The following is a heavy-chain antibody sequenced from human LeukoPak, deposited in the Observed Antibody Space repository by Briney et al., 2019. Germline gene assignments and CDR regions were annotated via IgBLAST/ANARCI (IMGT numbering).Heavy chain of an antibody. CDR1: GFTFSSYW. CDR3: AKDLFWDSSSWPEYFQH. CDR2: IRYDGSNK. V-gene: IGHV3-30*02. Sequence: GGSLRLSCVGSGFTFSSYWMTWVRQAPGKGLEWVAFIRYDGSNKYYADSVKGRFTISRDNSKNTLYLQMNSLRAEDTAVYYCAKDLFWDSSSWPEYFQHWGQGTLVTVSS. J-gene: IGHJ1*01. D-gene: IGHD6-13*01.